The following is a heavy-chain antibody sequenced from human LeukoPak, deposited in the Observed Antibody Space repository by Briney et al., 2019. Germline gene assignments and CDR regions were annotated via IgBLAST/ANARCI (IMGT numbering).Heavy chain of an antibody. CDR3: AKDYSPLFITGMTPNFDS. V-gene: IGHV3-30*02. J-gene: IGHJ4*02. D-gene: IGHD1-20*01. Sequence: GGSLRLSCAPSGLIFSRSGMHWVRQAPGKGLEWVACIQYDGSYKYYADSVKGRFTISRDNSKKTLYLQINSLRAEDTAMYYCAKDYSPLFITGMTPNFDSGGQGTLVTVSS. CDR2: IQYDGSYK. CDR1: GLIFSRSG.